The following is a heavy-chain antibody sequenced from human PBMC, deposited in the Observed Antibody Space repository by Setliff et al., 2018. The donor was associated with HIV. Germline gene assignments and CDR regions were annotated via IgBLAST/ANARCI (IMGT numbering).Heavy chain of an antibody. J-gene: IGHJ4*02. V-gene: IGHV2-5*01. CDR3: AHNRDHTGPYFYDY. Sequence: SGPMLVNPTQTLTLTCTFSGFSLTTSGVGVGWFRQPPGEALEWLALIYWNDDKRYNPSLKSRLTITKDTSKKQVVLTLTNMDPVDAATYYCAHNRDHTGPYFYDYWGQGARVTVSS. CDR2: IYWNDDK. CDR1: GFSLTTSGVG. D-gene: IGHD2-2*02.